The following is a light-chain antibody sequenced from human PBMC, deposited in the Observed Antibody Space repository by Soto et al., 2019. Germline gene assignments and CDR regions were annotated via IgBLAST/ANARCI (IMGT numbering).Light chain of an antibody. Sequence: DIVMTQSPDSLAVSLGERATINCKSSQRVLYSSNNKNYLAWYQQKPGQPPKLLIYWASTRESGVPDRFSGSGSGTDFTLTISGEQAEDVAGNDRKKYWSTPAVTFGGGTKVEFK. CDR2: WAS. J-gene: IGKJ4*01. CDR3: KKYWSTPAVT. V-gene: IGKV4-1*01. CDR1: QRVLYSSNNKNY.